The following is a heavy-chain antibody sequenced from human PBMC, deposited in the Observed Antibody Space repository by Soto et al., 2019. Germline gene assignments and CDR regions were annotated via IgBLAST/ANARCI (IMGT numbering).Heavy chain of an antibody. CDR1: GSRFSNYV. V-gene: IGHV1-69*06. D-gene: IGHD2-2*02. CDR3: AREGRGKKAGYNGLVSLGY. J-gene: IGHJ4*02. Sequence: QVQLVQSGAEVKTPGSSLKVSCTVSGSRFSNYVISWVRQAPGHGLGWLGRIIPIFNTTQYAQKFQGRVTITADKSTNTASLERSSLRSDDTAVYYCAREGRGKKAGYNGLVSLGYWGQGTLVTVSS. CDR2: IIPIFNTT.